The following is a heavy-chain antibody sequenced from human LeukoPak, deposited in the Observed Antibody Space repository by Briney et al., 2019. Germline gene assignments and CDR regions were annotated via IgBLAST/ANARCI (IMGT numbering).Heavy chain of an antibody. J-gene: IGHJ4*02. CDR3: ARPNYYDTDYFDL. Sequence: SETLSLTCTVSGGSISSSSYYWGWIRQPPGKGLEWIGSMYYSGGTYYNPSLKGRVTISVDTSENQFSLNVTSVTAADTAVYYCARPNYYDTDYFDLRGQGTLVTVSS. V-gene: IGHV4-39*01. CDR2: MYYSGGT. D-gene: IGHD3-22*01. CDR1: GGSISSSSYY.